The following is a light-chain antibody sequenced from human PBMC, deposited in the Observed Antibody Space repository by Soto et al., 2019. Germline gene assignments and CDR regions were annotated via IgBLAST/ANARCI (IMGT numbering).Light chain of an antibody. V-gene: IGKV1-8*01. CDR1: QGISSY. CDR2: AAS. Sequence: AIRMTQSPSSLSASTGDRVTITCRASQGISSYLAWYQQKPGKAPKLLIYAASTLQSGVPSRFSGSGSGTDFTLTISCLQSEDFATYYCQQTNTFFPLTFGGGTKVEIK. J-gene: IGKJ4*01. CDR3: QQTNTFFPLT.